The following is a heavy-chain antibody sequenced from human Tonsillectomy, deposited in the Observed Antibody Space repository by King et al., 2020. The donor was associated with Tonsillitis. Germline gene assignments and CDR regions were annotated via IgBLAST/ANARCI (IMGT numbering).Heavy chain of an antibody. CDR3: AKDLRRELLYDACDI. CDR2: INTGGDSA. D-gene: IGHD1-26*01. CDR1: GFTFSSFA. Sequence: VQLVESGGGLVQPGGSLRLSCAASGFTFSSFAMSWVRQAPGKGLEWGSTINTGGDSAYYADSVRGRFANSRDNSKNTLYLQTNSLRAEETAVYYCAKDLRRELLYDACDIWGQGTMVTVSS. J-gene: IGHJ3*02. V-gene: IGHV3-23*04.